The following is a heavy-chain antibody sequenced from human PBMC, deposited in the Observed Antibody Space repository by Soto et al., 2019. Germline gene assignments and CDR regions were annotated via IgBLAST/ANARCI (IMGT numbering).Heavy chain of an antibody. CDR1: GYTFTSYG. D-gene: IGHD3-9*01. J-gene: IGHJ6*02. Sequence: GASVKVSCKASGYTFTSYGISWVRQAPGQGLEWMGWISAYNGNTNYAQKLQGRVTMTTDTSTSTAYMELRSLRSDDTAVYYCARNGPFDWDYYYYGMDVWGQGTTVTVSS. CDR2: ISAYNGNT. V-gene: IGHV1-18*04. CDR3: ARNGPFDWDYYYYGMDV.